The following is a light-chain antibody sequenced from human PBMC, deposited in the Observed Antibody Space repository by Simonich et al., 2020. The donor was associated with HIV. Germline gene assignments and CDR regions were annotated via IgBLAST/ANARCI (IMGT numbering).Light chain of an antibody. Sequence: QPALTQPASVSGSPGQSITISCTGTSSDVGSYNLVSWYKQHPGKAPKLMIYEGSQRPSGVSNRFSGSKSGNTASLTISGLQAEDEADYYCCSYAGSSTVFGTGTKVTVL. CDR3: CSYAGSSTV. CDR2: EGS. CDR1: SSDVGSYNL. V-gene: IGLV2-23*03. J-gene: IGLJ1*01.